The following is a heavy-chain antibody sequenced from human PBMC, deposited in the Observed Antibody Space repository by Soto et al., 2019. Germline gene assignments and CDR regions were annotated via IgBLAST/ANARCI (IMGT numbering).Heavy chain of an antibody. V-gene: IGHV4-59*01. CDR3: ARVLGYSYGTYFDY. J-gene: IGHJ4*02. D-gene: IGHD5-18*01. CDR1: GGSISSYY. CDR2: IYYSGST. Sequence: SETLSLTCTVSGGSISSYYWSWIRQPPGKGLEWIGYIYYSGSTNYNPSLKSRVTISVDTSKNQFSLKPSSVTAADTAVYYCARVLGYSYGTYFDYWGPGTLVTVSS.